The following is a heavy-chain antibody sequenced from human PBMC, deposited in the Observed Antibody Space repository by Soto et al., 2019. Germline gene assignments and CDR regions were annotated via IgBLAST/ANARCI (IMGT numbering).Heavy chain of an antibody. V-gene: IGHV1-69*06. CDR1: GDTFSSYA. J-gene: IGHJ4*02. Sequence: QVQLLQSGAAVKKPGSSVKVSCKASGDTFSSYAISWLRQAPGKGLEWMGGIIPIFGTAKYAQKLQCRVTITADKSTSTAEMELSILRSEDKAVYYCASLTHVYGGKAIDYWGQGTLVTVSS. CDR3: ASLTHVYGGKAIDY. D-gene: IGHD4-17*01. CDR2: IIPIFGTA.